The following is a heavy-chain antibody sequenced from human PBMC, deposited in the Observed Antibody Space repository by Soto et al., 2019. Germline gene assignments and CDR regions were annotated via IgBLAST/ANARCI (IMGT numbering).Heavy chain of an antibody. D-gene: IGHD3-22*01. CDR1: GGTFSRYA. Sequence: SVKVSCKASGGTFSRYALNWVRQAPGQGPEWMGGIVPMFGKANYAQKFQGRVTITADESTSTAYMELSSLRSEDTAMHYCARGLDYDSSAFYFFFWGQGTLVTDSP. J-gene: IGHJ4*02. CDR2: IVPMFGKA. V-gene: IGHV1-69*13. CDR3: ARGLDYDSSAFYFFF.